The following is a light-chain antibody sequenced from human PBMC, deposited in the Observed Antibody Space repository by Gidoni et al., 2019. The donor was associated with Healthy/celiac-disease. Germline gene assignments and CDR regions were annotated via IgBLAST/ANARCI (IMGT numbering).Light chain of an antibody. CDR2: AAS. Sequence: DIQMTQSPSSLSASVGDRVTITCRASQSISSYLNWYQQKPGQAPKLLIYAASSLQSGVPSRFSGSGSGTDFTLTISSLQPEDFATYYCQQKDTFGQGTKLEIK. V-gene: IGKV1-39*01. CDR3: QQKDT. J-gene: IGKJ2*01. CDR1: QSISSY.